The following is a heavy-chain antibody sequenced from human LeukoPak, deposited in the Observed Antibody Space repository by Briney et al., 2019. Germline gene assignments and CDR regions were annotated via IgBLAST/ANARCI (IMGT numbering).Heavy chain of an antibody. CDR1: GFTFSSYW. J-gene: IGHJ3*01. V-gene: IGHV3-7*05. CDR2: IIQDGSEK. Sequence: GESLRLSCAASGFTFSSYWVTWVRQAPGKGLGWVANIIQDGSEKYYVDSVKGRFTLSRDNAKNSLSLHMNSLTVEDTAVYYCARVLTGIAAAGTDAFDVWGQGTTVTFSS. D-gene: IGHD6-13*01. CDR3: ARVLTGIAAAGTDAFDV.